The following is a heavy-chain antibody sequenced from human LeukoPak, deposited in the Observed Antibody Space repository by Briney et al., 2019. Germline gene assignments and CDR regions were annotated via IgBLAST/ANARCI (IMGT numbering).Heavy chain of an antibody. D-gene: IGHD3-3*01. V-gene: IGHV1-2*02. CDR3: ARGTVRKVRFCEWLNDY. Sequence: SSVKVSCKASGYTFTGYYLHGVRQAPGQGLDGMGWINPNSGGTNYAQKFRGGVTITRDTSLSTAYMAPNELRACDAAGYYCARGTVRKVRFCEWLNDYWGQGSLATVS. CDR1: GYTFTGYY. J-gene: IGHJ4*02. CDR2: INPNSGGT.